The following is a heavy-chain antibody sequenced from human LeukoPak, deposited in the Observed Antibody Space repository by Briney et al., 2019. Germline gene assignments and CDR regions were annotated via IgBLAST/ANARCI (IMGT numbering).Heavy chain of an antibody. D-gene: IGHD2-15*01. CDR2: IWYDGSNK. CDR3: AREVRYCSGGSCYPYYYYYGMDV. Sequence: GGSLRLSCAVSGFTVTTSAVSWVRQAPGKGLEWVAVIWYDGSNKYYADSVKGRFTISRDNSKNTLYLQMNSLRAEDTAVYYCAREVRYCSGGSCYPYYYYYGMDVWGQGTTVTVSS. J-gene: IGHJ6*02. CDR1: GFTVTTSA. V-gene: IGHV3-33*08.